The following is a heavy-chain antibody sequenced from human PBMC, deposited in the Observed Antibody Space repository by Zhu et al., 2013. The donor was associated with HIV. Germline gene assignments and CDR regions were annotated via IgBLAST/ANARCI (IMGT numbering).Heavy chain of an antibody. Sequence: QAQLVQSGTEVKKPGASVKVSCQASGYTFTRFGISWVRQAPGQGLEWMGWISPKNGDTNYAQNFQGKVTMTTDTSTNTAYMELMRLTSDDTAVYYCATSDEYSTSEGWGWFDPWGQGTLVT. D-gene: IGHD6-6*01. CDR1: GYTFTRFG. V-gene: IGHV1-18*01. J-gene: IGHJ5*02. CDR2: ISPKNGDT. CDR3: ATSDEYSTSEGWGWFDP.